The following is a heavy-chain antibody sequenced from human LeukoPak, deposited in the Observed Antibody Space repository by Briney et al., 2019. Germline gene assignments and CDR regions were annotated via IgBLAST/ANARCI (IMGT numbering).Heavy chain of an antibody. Sequence: SGPTLVNPTQTLTLTCTFSGFSLSASGVGVGWIRQPPGKALEWLGYIYYSGSTHYNPSLKSRVTISVDTSNKQFSLKLTSVTAADTAVYYCARDSPVPVVWGQGTLVTVSS. V-gene: IGHV4-61*08. CDR1: GFSLSASGVG. J-gene: IGHJ4*02. CDR2: IYYSGST. D-gene: IGHD4-23*01. CDR3: ARDSPVPVV.